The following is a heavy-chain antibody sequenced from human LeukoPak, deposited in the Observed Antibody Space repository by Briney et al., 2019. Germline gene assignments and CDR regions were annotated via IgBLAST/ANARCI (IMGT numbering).Heavy chain of an antibody. V-gene: IGHV3-21*01. D-gene: IGHD1-7*01. CDR3: ARDSFITGTTSF. Sequence: GGSLRLSCAASGFTFSSYAMAWVRQAPGKGLEWVSSISSSSSYIYYADSVKGRFTISRDNAKNSLYLQMNSLRAEDTAVYYCARDSFITGTTSFWGQGTLVTVSS. J-gene: IGHJ4*02. CDR2: ISSSSSYI. CDR1: GFTFSSYA.